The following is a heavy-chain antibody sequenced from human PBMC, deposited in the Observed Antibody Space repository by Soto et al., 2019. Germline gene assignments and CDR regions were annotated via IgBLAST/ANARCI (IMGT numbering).Heavy chain of an antibody. CDR3: AKDFSGRVFSGFDWADY. J-gene: IGHJ4*02. CDR2: ISGSGSRT. D-gene: IGHD5-12*01. CDR1: GFTFSNYA. Sequence: GGSLRVSCAASGFTFSNYAMNWVRQAPWKGLEWVSAISGSGSRTYYADSVKGRFTISRDNSKNTLYLEMNSLRAEDTDVYYCAKDFSGRVFSGFDWADYWGQGTLVTV. V-gene: IGHV3-23*01.